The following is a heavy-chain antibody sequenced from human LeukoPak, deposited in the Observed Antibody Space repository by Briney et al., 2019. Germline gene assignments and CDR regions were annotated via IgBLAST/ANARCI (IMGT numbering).Heavy chain of an antibody. D-gene: IGHD1-1*01. Sequence: GGSLRLSCAASGFTFSTYAMSWVRQAPGKGLGWVSSIRGSGGGTYYADSVKGRFTISRDNSKNTLYLQMNSLRAEDTAVYYCAGDTNNWYPEYYFDFWGQGTLVTVSS. CDR1: GFTFSTYA. CDR3: AGDTNNWYPEYYFDF. V-gene: IGHV3-23*01. J-gene: IGHJ4*02. CDR2: IRGSGGGT.